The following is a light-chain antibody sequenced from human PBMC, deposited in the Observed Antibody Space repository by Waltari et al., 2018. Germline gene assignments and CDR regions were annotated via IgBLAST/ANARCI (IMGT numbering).Light chain of an antibody. J-gene: IGLJ3*02. CDR1: SSDVGSYNR. CDR3: SSYTSSSTLRV. CDR2: EVS. Sequence: QSALTQPPSVSGSPGQSVTISCTGTSSDVGSYNRVSWYQQPPGTAPKLMIYEVSNRPSGVPVLFSGSKSGNTASLTISGLQAEDEADYYCSSYTSSSTLRVFGGGTKLTVL. V-gene: IGLV2-18*02.